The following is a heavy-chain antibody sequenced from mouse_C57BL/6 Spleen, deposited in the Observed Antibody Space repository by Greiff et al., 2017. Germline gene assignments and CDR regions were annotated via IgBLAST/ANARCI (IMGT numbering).Heavy chain of an antibody. Sequence: EVQGVESGEGLVKPGGSLKLSCAASGFTFSSYAMSWVRQTPEKRLEWVAYISSGGDYIYYADTVKGRFTISRDNARNTLYLQMSSLKSEDTAMYYCTRGLTGTHWYFDVWGTGTTVTVSS. V-gene: IGHV5-9-1*02. CDR2: ISSGGDYI. CDR3: TRGLTGTHWYFDV. D-gene: IGHD4-1*01. CDR1: GFTFSSYA. J-gene: IGHJ1*03.